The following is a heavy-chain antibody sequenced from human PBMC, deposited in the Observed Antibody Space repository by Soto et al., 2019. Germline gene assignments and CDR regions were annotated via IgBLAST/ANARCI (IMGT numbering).Heavy chain of an antibody. CDR2: ISAYNGNT. CDR3: ARLFGRRYPPYGMDV. V-gene: IGHV1-18*01. Sequence: QVQLVQSGAEVKKPGASVKVSCKASGYTFTSYGISWVRQAPGQGLEWMGWISAYNGNTNYAQKLQGRVTMTTDTPPSTAYMELRSLRSDDTAVYYCARLFGRRYPPYGMDVWGQGTTVTVSS. CDR1: GYTFTSYG. J-gene: IGHJ6*02. D-gene: IGHD2-21*01.